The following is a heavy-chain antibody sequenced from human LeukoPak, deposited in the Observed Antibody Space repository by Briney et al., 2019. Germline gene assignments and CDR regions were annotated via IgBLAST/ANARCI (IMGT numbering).Heavy chain of an antibody. CDR2: MNANPHNGET. CDR1: GYTFTSYD. CDR3: ARLSQYSRTPHRSGLHY. V-gene: IGHV1-8*01. D-gene: IGHD1-14*01. J-gene: IGHJ4*02. Sequence: ASVKVSCKASGYTFTSYDINWVRLAPGHGLERRGWMNANPHNGETRHAQKFQGRVTMTANTSTRTFYMELSSLRSEDTAVYFCARLSQYSRTPHRSGLHYWGQGTLVIVSS.